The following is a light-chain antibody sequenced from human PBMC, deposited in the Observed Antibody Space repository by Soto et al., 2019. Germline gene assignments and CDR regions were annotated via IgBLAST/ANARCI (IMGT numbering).Light chain of an antibody. Sequence: QSALTQPASVSGSPGQSITISCTGTSSDVGGYNYVSWYQQHPGKAPKLMIYEVSNRPSGVSNRFSGSKSGNTASLTISGLQAEDEAEYYCSSYTTSSTHWVFGGGPSSPS. J-gene: IGLJ3*02. V-gene: IGLV2-14*01. CDR1: SSDVGGYNY. CDR2: EVS. CDR3: SSYTTSSTHWV.